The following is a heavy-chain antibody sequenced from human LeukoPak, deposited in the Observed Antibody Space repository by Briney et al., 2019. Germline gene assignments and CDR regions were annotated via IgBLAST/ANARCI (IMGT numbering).Heavy chain of an antibody. CDR1: GGSISGYY. CDR2: IYYSGST. Sequence: PSETLSLTCTVSGGSISGYYWSWIRQPPGKGLEWIGYIYYSGSTNYNPSLKSRVTISVDTSKNHFSLKLSSVTAADTAVYYCARGNSSGPDYWGQGTLVTVSS. J-gene: IGHJ4*02. V-gene: IGHV4-59*01. D-gene: IGHD3-22*01. CDR3: ARGNSSGPDY.